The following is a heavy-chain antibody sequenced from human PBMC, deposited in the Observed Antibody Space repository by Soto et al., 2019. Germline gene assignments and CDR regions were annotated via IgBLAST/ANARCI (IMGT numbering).Heavy chain of an antibody. D-gene: IGHD2-15*01. V-gene: IGHV1-2*04. CDR3: ARGACSGRSCYRTDAFDI. Sequence: ASVKVSCKASGYTFTGYYMHWVRQAPGQGLEWMGWINPNSGGTNYAQKFQGWVTMTRDTSISTAYMELSRLRSDDTAVYYCARGACSGRSCYRTDAFDIWGQGTMGTVSS. J-gene: IGHJ3*02. CDR1: GYTFTGYY. CDR2: INPNSGGT.